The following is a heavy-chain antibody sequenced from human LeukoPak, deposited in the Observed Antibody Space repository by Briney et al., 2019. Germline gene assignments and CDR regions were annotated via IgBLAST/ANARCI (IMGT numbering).Heavy chain of an antibody. Sequence: GESLQISCQGSGYSFTSYWIGWVRQMPGKGLEWMGIIYPGDSDTRYSPSFQGQVTISADKSISTAYLQWSSLKASDTAMYYCARQDCSGGSCFLKTNWFDPWGQGTLVTVSS. J-gene: IGHJ5*02. CDR1: GYSFTSYW. V-gene: IGHV5-51*01. D-gene: IGHD2-15*01. CDR3: ARQDCSGGSCFLKTNWFDP. CDR2: IYPGDSDT.